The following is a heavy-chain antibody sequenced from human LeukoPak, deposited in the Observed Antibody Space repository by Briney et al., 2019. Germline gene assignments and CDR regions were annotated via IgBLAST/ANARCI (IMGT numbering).Heavy chain of an antibody. CDR2: TYYRSNWFY. CDR1: GDSVSSNSAA. Sequence: SQTLSLTCVLSGDSVSSNSAAWPWLRQSPSRGLEWLGRTYYRSNWFYDYELSVRSRIRITADLSNNYFSLQLNSVPPEDTAVYYCAREYTDMVYFDQWGQGTLVTVFS. J-gene: IGHJ4*02. CDR3: AREYTDMVYFDQ. D-gene: IGHD5-18*01. V-gene: IGHV6-1*01.